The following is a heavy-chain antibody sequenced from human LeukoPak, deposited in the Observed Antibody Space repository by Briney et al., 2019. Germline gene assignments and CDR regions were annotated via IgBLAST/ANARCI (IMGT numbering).Heavy chain of an antibody. V-gene: IGHV3-30*03. Sequence: PGGSLRLSCAASGFTFSSYGMHWVRQAPGKGLEWVAVISYDGSNKYYADSVKGRFTISSDNSKNTLYLQMNRLRAEDTAVYYCARVWVIAVAGTVDYWGQGTLVTVSS. CDR2: ISYDGSNK. CDR3: ARVWVIAVAGTVDY. D-gene: IGHD6-19*01. J-gene: IGHJ4*02. CDR1: GFTFSSYG.